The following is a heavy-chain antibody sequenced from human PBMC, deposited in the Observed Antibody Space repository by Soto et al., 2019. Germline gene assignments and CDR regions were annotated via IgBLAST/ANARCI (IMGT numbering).Heavy chain of an antibody. CDR2: INHSGST. CDR3: ARHVPYCSDTSHCAYGMDV. V-gene: IGHV4-34*01. J-gene: IGHJ6*02. Sequence: SETLSLTCAVYGGSFSGYYWTWIRQPPGTGLEWIGEINHSGSTNYNPSLKSRVTISVDTSKNQFSLKLTSVTAADTAVYYCARHVPYCSDTSHCAYGMDVWGQGTTVTVSS. D-gene: IGHD2-2*01. CDR1: GGSFSGYY.